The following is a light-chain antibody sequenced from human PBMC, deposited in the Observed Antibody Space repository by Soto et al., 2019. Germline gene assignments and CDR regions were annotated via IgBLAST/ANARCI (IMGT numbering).Light chain of an antibody. CDR2: AAS. CDR3: QQTYSTAPT. Sequence: IQMTQSPPSLSASVGDRTTITCRASQSISTYLNWYQQKAGLAPKLLIYAASSLQSGVPSRFSGSGSGTDFTLTISSLQPEDFATYYCQQTYSTAPTFGQGTKV. J-gene: IGKJ1*01. CDR1: QSISTY. V-gene: IGKV1-39*01.